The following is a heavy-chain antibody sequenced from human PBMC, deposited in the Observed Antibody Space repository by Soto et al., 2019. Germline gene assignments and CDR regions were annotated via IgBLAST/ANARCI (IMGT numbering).Heavy chain of an antibody. Sequence: GGSLRLSCAASGFTFSNYGMSWVRQAPGKGLEWVAGIPVIGERRYYADSVKGRFTISRDNAKNTLYLQMNSLRAEDTAVYYCAKHLIGGRLQSPFDLWGQGTQVTVSS. D-gene: IGHD3-22*01. CDR3: AKHLIGGRLQSPFDL. CDR2: IPVIGERR. CDR1: GFTFSNYG. V-gene: IGHV3-23*01. J-gene: IGHJ4*02.